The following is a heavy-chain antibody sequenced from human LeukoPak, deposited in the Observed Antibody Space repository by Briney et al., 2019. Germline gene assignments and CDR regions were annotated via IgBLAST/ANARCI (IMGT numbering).Heavy chain of an antibody. CDR3: AKDPRASSASYYDRLGY. CDR1: GFTFSSNA. J-gene: IGHJ4*02. V-gene: IGHV3-23*01. CDR2: ISGSGGST. Sequence: GGSLRLSCAASGFTFSSNAMSWVRQAPAKGLEWVSAISGSGGSTYYADSVNGRFTISRDNSKSTLNLQMNSLRVEDTAVYYCAKDPRASSASYYDRLGYWGQGTLVTVSS. D-gene: IGHD3-22*01.